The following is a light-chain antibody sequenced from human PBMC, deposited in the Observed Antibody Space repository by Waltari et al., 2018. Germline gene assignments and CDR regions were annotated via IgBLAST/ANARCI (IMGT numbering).Light chain of an antibody. CDR3: QHRIDWPHT. J-gene: IGKJ2*01. Sequence: EIVLTQSPATLSLSPGERATLSCRASQSVSSYLGWYQQKPGQAPRLLIYEASNRATGIPARVSGSGSGTDFTLTISSLEPEDFAVYYCQHRIDWPHTFGQGTKLEIK. CDR1: QSVSSY. V-gene: IGKV3-11*01. CDR2: EAS.